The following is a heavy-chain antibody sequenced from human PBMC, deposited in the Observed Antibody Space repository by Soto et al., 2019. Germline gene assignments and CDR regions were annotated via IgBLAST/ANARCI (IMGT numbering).Heavy chain of an antibody. V-gene: IGHV4-59*01. Sequence: SETLSLTCTVSGGSISSYYWSWIRQPPGKGLEWIGYIYYSGSTNYNPSPKSRVTISVDTSKNQFSLKLRSVTAADTAVYYCARVPITGTTPGWFDPWGQGTLVTVSS. J-gene: IGHJ5*02. D-gene: IGHD1-7*01. CDR2: IYYSGST. CDR3: ARVPITGTTPGWFDP. CDR1: GGSISSYY.